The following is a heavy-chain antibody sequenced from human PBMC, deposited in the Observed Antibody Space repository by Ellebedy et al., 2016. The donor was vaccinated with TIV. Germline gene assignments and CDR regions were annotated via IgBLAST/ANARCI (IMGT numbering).Heavy chain of an antibody. CDR1: GGSISNYY. Sequence: SETLSLTXNISGGSISNYYWSWIRQPPGKGLEWIGYIHYSGSTNYNPSLKRRVTMSVDTSKNQFSLKLNSVTTADTAVYYCARGDGFLPDWGQGTLVTVSS. J-gene: IGHJ4*02. D-gene: IGHD3-16*01. V-gene: IGHV4-59*01. CDR3: ARGDGFLPD. CDR2: IHYSGST.